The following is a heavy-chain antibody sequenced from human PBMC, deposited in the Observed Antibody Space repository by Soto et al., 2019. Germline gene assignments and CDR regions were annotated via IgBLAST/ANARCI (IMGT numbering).Heavy chain of an antibody. Sequence: EVQLLESGGGLVQPGGSLRLSCAASGFTFSSYAMSWVRQAPGKGLEWVSVISGSADSTYYADSVRGRLTISRDNSKSTLYLQMNSLRAEDTAVYYCAKDRDGVAAGPTKFYGMDVWGQGTTVTVSS. V-gene: IGHV3-23*01. CDR1: GFTFSSYA. D-gene: IGHD6-13*01. J-gene: IGHJ6*02. CDR3: AKDRDGVAAGPTKFYGMDV. CDR2: ISGSADST.